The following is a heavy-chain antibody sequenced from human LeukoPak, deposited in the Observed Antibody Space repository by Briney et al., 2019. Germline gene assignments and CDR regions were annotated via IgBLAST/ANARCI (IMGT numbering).Heavy chain of an antibody. Sequence: PSETLSLTCTVSGGSISSHFWSWIRQPPGKGLEWIGYIYYSGSTIYNPSLKSRVTFSVDTSKNQFSLQLSSVTAADTAVYYCARRQMLGYYQYMDVWGKGTTVTVSS. D-gene: IGHD2-8*01. V-gene: IGHV4-59*08. CDR1: GGSISSHF. CDR3: ARRQMLGYYQYMDV. CDR2: IYYSGST. J-gene: IGHJ6*03.